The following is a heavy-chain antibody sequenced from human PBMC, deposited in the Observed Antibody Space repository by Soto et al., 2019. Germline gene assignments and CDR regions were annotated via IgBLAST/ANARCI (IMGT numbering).Heavy chain of an antibody. CDR3: ARTRGYSGYDYGEAYFDY. V-gene: IGHV3-53*01. CDR2: IYSGGST. J-gene: IGHJ4*02. D-gene: IGHD5-12*01. CDR1: GFTVSSNY. Sequence: GGSLRLSCAASGFTVSSNYMGWVRQAPGKGLEWVSVIYSGGSTYYADSVRGRFTISRDNSKNTLYLQMNSLRAEDTAVYYCARTRGYSGYDYGEAYFDYWGQGTLVTVSS.